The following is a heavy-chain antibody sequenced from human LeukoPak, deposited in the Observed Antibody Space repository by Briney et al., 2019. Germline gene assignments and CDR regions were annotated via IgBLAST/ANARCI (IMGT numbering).Heavy chain of an antibody. CDR2: IYYSGST. Sequence: PSETLSLTCTVSGGSISSSSYYWGWIRQPPGKGLEWIGSIYYSGSTYYNPSLKSRVTISVDTSKNQFSLKLSSVTAADTAVYYCARAYYDFWSGFYYYYMDVWGKGTTVTVSS. CDR3: ARAYYDFWSGFYYYYMDV. CDR1: GGSISSSSYY. D-gene: IGHD3-3*01. J-gene: IGHJ6*03. V-gene: IGHV4-39*07.